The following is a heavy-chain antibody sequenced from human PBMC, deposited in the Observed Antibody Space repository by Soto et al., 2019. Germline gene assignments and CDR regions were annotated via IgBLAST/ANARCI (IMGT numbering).Heavy chain of an antibody. CDR3: ARGGDYYDSSGYSNWFDP. Sequence: ETLSLTCAVYGGSFSGYYWSWIRQPPGKGLEWIGEINHSGSTNYNPSLKSRVTISVDTSKNLFSLKLSSVTAADTAVYYCARGGDYYDSSGYSNWFDPWGQGTLVTVSS. V-gene: IGHV4-34*01. J-gene: IGHJ5*02. CDR2: INHSGST. D-gene: IGHD3-22*01. CDR1: GGSFSGYY.